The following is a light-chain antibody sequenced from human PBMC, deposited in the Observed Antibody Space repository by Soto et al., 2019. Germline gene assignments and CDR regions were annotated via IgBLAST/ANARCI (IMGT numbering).Light chain of an antibody. Sequence: DIQMTQSPSTLSASVGDRVTITCRARQSISSWLAWYQQKPGKAPKLLIYKASSLESGVPSRFSGSGSGTEFILTISSLQPDDVATYYCQQYSGYSRTFGQGTKVEIK. CDR1: QSISSW. J-gene: IGKJ1*01. CDR3: QQYSGYSRT. V-gene: IGKV1-5*03. CDR2: KAS.